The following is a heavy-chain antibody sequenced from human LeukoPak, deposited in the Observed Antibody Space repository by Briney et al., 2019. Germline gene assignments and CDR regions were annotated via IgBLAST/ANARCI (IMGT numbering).Heavy chain of an antibody. D-gene: IGHD4-17*01. J-gene: IGHJ5*02. V-gene: IGHV3-74*01. CDR3: ASYHYGDYVSGWFDP. CDR1: GFTFSTYW. Sequence: GGSLRLSCAASGFTFSTYWMHWVRQAPGKGLVWVSRINSDGSSTSYADSVKGRFTISRDNAKNSLYLQMNSLRAEDTAVYYCASYHYGDYVSGWFDPWGQGTLVTVSS. CDR2: INSDGSST.